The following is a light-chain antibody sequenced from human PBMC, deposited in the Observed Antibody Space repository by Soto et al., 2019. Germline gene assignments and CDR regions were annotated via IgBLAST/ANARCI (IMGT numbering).Light chain of an antibody. CDR3: QQYNNWPS. Sequence: IQMTQSPNTLSASVGDSVAVTCRASENVNGHLAWYQQKPGKASKLLIYEASILESGVPSRFSGSGFGTEFTLTINGLLPEDFVTYYCQQYNNWPSFGQGTKVDI. CDR2: EAS. CDR1: ENVNGH. V-gene: IGKV1-5*03. J-gene: IGKJ1*01.